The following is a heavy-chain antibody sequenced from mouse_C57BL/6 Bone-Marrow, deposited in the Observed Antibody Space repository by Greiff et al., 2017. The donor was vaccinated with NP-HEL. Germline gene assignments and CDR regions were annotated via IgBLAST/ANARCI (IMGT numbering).Heavy chain of an antibody. CDR1: GYTFTSYG. Sequence: QVQLQQSGAELARPGASVKLSCKASGYTFTSYGISWVKQRTGQGLEWIGEIYPRSGNTYYNEKFKGKATLTADKSSSTAYMELRSLTSEDSAVYFCARSGYYYGSSYLFAYWGQGTLVTVSA. V-gene: IGHV1-81*01. J-gene: IGHJ3*01. D-gene: IGHD1-1*01. CDR3: ARSGYYYGSSYLFAY. CDR2: IYPRSGNT.